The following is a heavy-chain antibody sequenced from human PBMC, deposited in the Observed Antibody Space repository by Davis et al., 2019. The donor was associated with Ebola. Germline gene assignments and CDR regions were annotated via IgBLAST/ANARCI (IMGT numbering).Heavy chain of an antibody. CDR3: ATGVTYCTGGVCSLGFDY. CDR2: FDPEDGET. V-gene: IGHV1-24*01. Sequence: ASVKVSCKVSGYTLTELSMHWVRQAPGKGLEWMGGFDPEDGETIYAQKFQGRVTMTEDTSTDTAYMELSSLRSEDTAVYYCATGVTYCTGGVCSLGFDYWGQGTLVTVSS. J-gene: IGHJ4*02. D-gene: IGHD2-8*02. CDR1: GYTLTELS.